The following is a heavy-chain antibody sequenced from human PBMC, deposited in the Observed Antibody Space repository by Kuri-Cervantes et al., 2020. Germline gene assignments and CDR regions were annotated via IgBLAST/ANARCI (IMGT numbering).Heavy chain of an antibody. Sequence: GGSLRLSCAASGFTFSSYGMHWVRQAPGKGLEWVAVISYDGSNKYYADSVKGRFTISRDNSKNTLYLQMNSLRAEDTAVYYCARVQSFQNDYFDYWGQGTLVTVSS. V-gene: IGHV3-30*03. CDR1: GFTFSSYG. J-gene: IGHJ4*02. D-gene: IGHD1-1*01. CDR3: ARVQSFQNDYFDY. CDR2: ISYDGSNK.